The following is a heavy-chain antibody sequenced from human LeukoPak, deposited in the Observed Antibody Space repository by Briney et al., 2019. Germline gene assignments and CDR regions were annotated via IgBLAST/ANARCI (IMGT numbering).Heavy chain of an antibody. D-gene: IGHD6-6*01. CDR2: IIPIFGTA. J-gene: IGHJ1*01. CDR1: GGTFSSYA. V-gene: IGHV1-69*01. CDR3: ARGGSSSSLAEYFQH. Sequence: SVKVSCKASGGTFSSYAISWVRQVPGQGLEWMGGIIPIFGTANYAQKFQGRVTITADESTSTAYMELSSLRSEDTAVYYCARGGSSSSLAEYFQHWGQGTLVTVSS.